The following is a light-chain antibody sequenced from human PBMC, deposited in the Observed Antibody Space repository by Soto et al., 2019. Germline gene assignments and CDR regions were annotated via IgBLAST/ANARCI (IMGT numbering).Light chain of an antibody. J-gene: IGKJ2*01. CDR2: GAS. Sequence: EIVLTQSPNTLSLSPGDRAALSCRASQTVRNNYVAWYQQKPGQAPKLLIYGASSRATDIPGRFSGSGSWTYFALNISRLEPEDFAVYYCQHYGGPVGYTFGQGTKLEIK. CDR1: QTVRNNY. V-gene: IGKV3-20*01. CDR3: QHYGGPVGYT.